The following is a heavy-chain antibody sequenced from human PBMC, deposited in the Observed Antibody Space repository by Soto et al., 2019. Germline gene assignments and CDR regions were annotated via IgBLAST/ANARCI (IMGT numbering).Heavy chain of an antibody. Sequence: PSETLSLTCSVSGGSIGGYYGSWIRLPPGKGLEWIGCIYYSGATNYNPSLKSRATMSVDTSKNQFSLRLSSVTAADTAVYYCARRRWWGGWAFDLWGQGTMVTVS. CDR1: GGSIGGYY. CDR3: ARRRWWGGWAFDL. V-gene: IGHV4-59*08. J-gene: IGHJ3*01. D-gene: IGHD2-15*01. CDR2: IYYSGAT.